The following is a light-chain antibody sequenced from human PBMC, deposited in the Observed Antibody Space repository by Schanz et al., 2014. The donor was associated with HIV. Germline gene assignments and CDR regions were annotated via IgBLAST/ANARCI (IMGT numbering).Light chain of an antibody. CDR3: SSSGGSNNFVI. J-gene: IGLJ2*01. CDR1: SSDVGDYNY. V-gene: IGLV2-8*01. CDR2: EVS. Sequence: QSVLTQPPSASGSPGQSVTISCTGTSSDVGDYNYVSWYQQHPGKAPKIMIFEVSKRPSGVPDRFSGSKSGNTASLTVSGLQAEDEADYYCSSSGGSNNFVIFGGGTKLTVL.